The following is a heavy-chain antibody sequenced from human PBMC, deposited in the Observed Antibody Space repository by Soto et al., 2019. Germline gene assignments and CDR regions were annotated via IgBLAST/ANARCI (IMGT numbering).Heavy chain of an antibody. Sequence: SETLSLTCAVYGGSFSGYYWSWTRQPPGKGLEWIGEINHSGSTNYNPSLKSRVTISVDTSKNQFSLKLSSVTAADTAVYYCARAYLGYCSSTSCSSPSSLDYWGQGTLVTVSS. V-gene: IGHV4-34*01. CDR1: GGSFSGYY. CDR2: INHSGST. J-gene: IGHJ4*02. CDR3: ARAYLGYCSSTSCSSPSSLDY. D-gene: IGHD2-2*01.